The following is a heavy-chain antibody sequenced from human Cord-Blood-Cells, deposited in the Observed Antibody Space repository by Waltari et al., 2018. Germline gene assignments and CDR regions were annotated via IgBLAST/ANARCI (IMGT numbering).Heavy chain of an antibody. J-gene: IGHJ4*02. V-gene: IGHV4-39*01. CDR2: IYYSGRT. D-gene: IGHD2-2*01. Sequence: QLQLQESGPGLVKPSETLSLTCTVSGGSISSSSYYRGWIRQPPGKGLEWLGSIYYSGRTYYNPSLKSRVTISGDMSKNQFSLKLGSVTAADTAVYYCARQGGGGGIVVVPAAMSNYFDYWGQGTLVTVSS. CDR1: GGSISSSSYY. CDR3: ARQGGGGGIVVVPAAMSNYFDY.